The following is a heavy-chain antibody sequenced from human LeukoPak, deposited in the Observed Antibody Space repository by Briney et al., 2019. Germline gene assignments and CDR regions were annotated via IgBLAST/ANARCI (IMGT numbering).Heavy chain of an antibody. CDR1: GGTFSSYA. Sequence: GASVKVSCKASGGTFSSYAISWVRQAPGQGLEWMGGIIPIFGTANYAQKFQGRVTITADESTSTAYMELSSLRSEDTAVYYCASYVCRYCSSTGLSLLWFGESFDYWGQGTLVTVSS. CDR3: ASYVCRYCSSTGLSLLWFGESFDY. CDR2: IIPIFGTA. D-gene: IGHD3-10*01. V-gene: IGHV1-69*13. J-gene: IGHJ4*02.